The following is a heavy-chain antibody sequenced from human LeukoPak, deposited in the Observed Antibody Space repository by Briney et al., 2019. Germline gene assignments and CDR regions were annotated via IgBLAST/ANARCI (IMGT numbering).Heavy chain of an antibody. CDR3: ARDYYDILTGRRGFDY. Sequence: AGGSLRLSCAASGFTFSSYEMNWVRQAAGKGLEWVSYISSSGSTIYYADSVKGRFTISRDNAKNSLYLQMNSLRAEDTAVYYCARDYYDILTGRRGFDYWGQGTLVTVSS. D-gene: IGHD3-9*01. CDR2: ISSSGSTI. CDR1: GFTFSSYE. V-gene: IGHV3-48*03. J-gene: IGHJ4*02.